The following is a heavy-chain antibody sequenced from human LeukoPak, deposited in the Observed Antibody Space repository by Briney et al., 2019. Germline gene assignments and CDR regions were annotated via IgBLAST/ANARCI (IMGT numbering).Heavy chain of an antibody. Sequence: PGRSLRLSCAASGFTFSSYAMHWVRQAPGKGLEWVAVISYDGSNKYYADSVKGRFTISRDNSKNTLNLQMNSLRAEDTAEYYCAKTPVGDWGVSDSWGQGTLVTVSS. D-gene: IGHD2-21*01. CDR1: GFTFSSYA. J-gene: IGHJ4*02. CDR2: ISYDGSNK. V-gene: IGHV3-30-3*02. CDR3: AKTPVGDWGVSDS.